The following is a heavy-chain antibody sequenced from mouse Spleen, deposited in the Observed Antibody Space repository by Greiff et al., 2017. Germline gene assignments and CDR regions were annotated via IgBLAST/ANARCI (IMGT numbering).Heavy chain of an antibody. CDR3: VSYTGTYYFDY. J-gene: IGHJ2*01. CDR2: IRNKANGYTI. D-gene: IGHD4-1*01. CDR1: GFTFTDYY. Sequence: EVKLVESGGGLVQPGGSLSLSCAASGFTFTDYYMSWVRQPPGKALEWLGFIRNKANGYTIEYSASVKGRFTISRDNSQSILYLQMNALRAEDSATYYCVSYTGTYYFDYWGQGTTVTVSS. V-gene: IGHV7-3*01.